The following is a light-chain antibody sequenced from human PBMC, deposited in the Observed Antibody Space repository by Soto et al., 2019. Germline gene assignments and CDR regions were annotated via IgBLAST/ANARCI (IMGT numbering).Light chain of an antibody. CDR1: QSVSNF. Sequence: EIVLTQSPATLSLSPGERATLSCKASQSVSNFLAWYQQKPGQAPRLLIYDASNRATGIPARFSGSGSGTDFTLTISSLEPEDVATYYCQKYDTAPFTFGPGTKVDFK. V-gene: IGKV3-11*01. J-gene: IGKJ3*01. CDR2: DAS. CDR3: QKYDTAPFT.